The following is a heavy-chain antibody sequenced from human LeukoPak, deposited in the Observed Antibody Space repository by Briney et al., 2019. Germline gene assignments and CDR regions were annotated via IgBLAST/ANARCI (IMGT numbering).Heavy chain of an antibody. CDR1: GGSFSGYY. CDR3: ASTTAAAGNLDDY. J-gene: IGHJ4*02. CDR2: INHSGST. Sequence: SETLSLTCAVYGGSFSGYYWSWIRQPPGKGLEWIGEINHSGSTNYNPFLKSRVTISVDTSKNQFSLKLSSVTAADTAVYYCASTTAAAGNLDDYWGQGTLVTVSS. V-gene: IGHV4-34*01. D-gene: IGHD6-13*01.